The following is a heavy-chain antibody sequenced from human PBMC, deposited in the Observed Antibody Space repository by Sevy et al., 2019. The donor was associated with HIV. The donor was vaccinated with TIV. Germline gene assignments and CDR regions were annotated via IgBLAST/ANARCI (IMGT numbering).Heavy chain of an antibody. Sequence: GGSLRLSCTASGFSFSTYMMNWVRQAPGKGLEWVASISYSSNYIYYADSLKGRFTISRDNAKNSLFLQMNSLRAEDTAVYYCARPYGSGSCEAFDVWGQGTMVTVSS. J-gene: IGHJ3*01. D-gene: IGHD3-10*01. CDR2: ISYSSNYI. V-gene: IGHV3-21*01. CDR3: ARPYGSGSCEAFDV. CDR1: GFSFSTYM.